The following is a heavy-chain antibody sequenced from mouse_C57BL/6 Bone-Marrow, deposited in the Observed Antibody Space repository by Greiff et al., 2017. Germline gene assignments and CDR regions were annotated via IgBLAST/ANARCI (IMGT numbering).Heavy chain of an antibody. CDR3: ARQDY. Sequence: EVQLQESGGDLVKPGGSLKLSCAASGFTFSSYGMSWVRQTPDKRLEWVATISSGGSYTYYPDSVKGRFTISRDNAKNTLYLQMSSLKSEYTAMYYCARQDYWGQGTTLTVSS. J-gene: IGHJ2*01. CDR2: ISSGGSYT. V-gene: IGHV5-6*01. CDR1: GFTFSSYG.